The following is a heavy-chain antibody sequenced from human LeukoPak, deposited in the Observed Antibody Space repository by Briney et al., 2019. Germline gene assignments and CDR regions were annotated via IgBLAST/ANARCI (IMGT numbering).Heavy chain of an antibody. J-gene: IGHJ4*02. CDR1: GGSISSSNW. CDR2: IYHSGST. Sequence: PSETLSLTCAVSGGSISSSNWWSWVRQPPGKGLEWIGEIYHSGSTNYNPSLKSRVTISVDKSKNQFSLKLSSVTAADTAVYYCARSPYYYDSSGYSYYFDYWGQGTLVTVSS. CDR3: ARSPYYYDSSGYSYYFDY. V-gene: IGHV4-4*02. D-gene: IGHD3-22*01.